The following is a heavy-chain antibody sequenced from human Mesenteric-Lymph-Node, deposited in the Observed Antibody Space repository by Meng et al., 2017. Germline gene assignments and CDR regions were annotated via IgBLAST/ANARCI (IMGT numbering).Heavy chain of an antibody. J-gene: IGHJ4*02. V-gene: IGHV4-30-4*01. CDR2: IYYSGST. D-gene: IGHD6-19*01. Sequence: QVPRPWSRPGSVKPSKTPSPTCPVSCGSINSGDYYWSWIRSPPGKGLEWIGYIYYSGSTFYNPSLKRRVIISIDTSKNQFSLNLRSVTAADTAVYYCARVSSGWDYFDYWGQGTLVTVSS. CDR1: CGSINSGDYY. CDR3: ARVSSGWDYFDY.